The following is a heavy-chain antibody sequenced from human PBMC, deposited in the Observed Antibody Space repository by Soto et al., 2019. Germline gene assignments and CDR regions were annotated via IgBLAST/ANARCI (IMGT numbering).Heavy chain of an antibody. D-gene: IGHD6-13*01. CDR2: ISYDGSNK. Sequence: PGGSLRLSCAASGFTFSSYAMHWVRQAPGKGLEWVAVISYDGSNKYHADSVKGRFTISRDNSKNTLYLQMNSLRAEDTAVYYCARDALHIAGGREIYYYYGMDVWGQGTTVTVSS. CDR1: GFTFSSYA. CDR3: ARDALHIAGGREIYYYYGMDV. V-gene: IGHV3-30-3*01. J-gene: IGHJ6*02.